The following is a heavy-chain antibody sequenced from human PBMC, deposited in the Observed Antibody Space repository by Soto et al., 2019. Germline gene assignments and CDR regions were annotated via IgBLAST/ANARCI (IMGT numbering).Heavy chain of an antibody. D-gene: IGHD2-15*01. CDR1: GGSISSYY. J-gene: IGHJ6*03. V-gene: IGHV4-59*01. CDR3: ARERYVVAATRSYDYYEEV. Sequence: SETLSLTCTVSGGSISSYYWSWIRQPPGKGLEWIGYIYYSGSTNYNPSLKSRVTISVDTSKNQFSLKLSSVTAADTAVYYCARERYVVAATRSYDYYEEVCGKGTT. CDR2: IYYSGST.